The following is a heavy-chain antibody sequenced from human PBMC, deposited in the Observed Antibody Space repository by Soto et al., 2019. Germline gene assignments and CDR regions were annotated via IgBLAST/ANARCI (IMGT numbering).Heavy chain of an antibody. CDR1: GGSISSSSYY. CDR2: IYYSGST. D-gene: IGHD3-16*01. Sequence: SETLSLTRTVSGGSISSSSYYWGWIRQPPGKGLEWIGSIYYSGSTYYNPSLKSRVTISVDTSKNQFSLKLSSVTAADTAVYYCARDEGGYFDYWGQGTLVTVSS. CDR3: ARDEGGYFDY. V-gene: IGHV4-39*07. J-gene: IGHJ4*02.